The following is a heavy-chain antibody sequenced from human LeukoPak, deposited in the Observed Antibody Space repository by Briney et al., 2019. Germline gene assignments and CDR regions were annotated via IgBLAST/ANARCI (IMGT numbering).Heavy chain of an antibody. CDR3: AREVTMVRGVSYDAFDI. CDR2: IYYSGST. J-gene: IGHJ3*02. CDR1: GGSISSSSYY. V-gene: IGHV4-39*02. D-gene: IGHD3-10*01. Sequence: PSETPSLTCTVSGGSISSSSYYWGWIRQPPGKGLEWIGSIYYSGSTYYNPSLKSRVTISVDTSKNQFSLKLSSVTAADTAVYYCAREVTMVRGVSYDAFDIWGQGTMVTVSS.